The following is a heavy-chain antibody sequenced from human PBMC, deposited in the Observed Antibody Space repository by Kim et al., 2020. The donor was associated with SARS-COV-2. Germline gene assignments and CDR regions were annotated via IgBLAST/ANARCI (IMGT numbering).Heavy chain of an antibody. CDR3: ARGNRGVIAA. CDR2: YN. Sequence: YNDYAVAVKSRITINPDTSKNQFSLQLNSVTPGDTAVYYCARGNRGVIAAWGQGTLVTVSS. V-gene: IGHV6-1*01. D-gene: IGHD3-10*01. J-gene: IGHJ5*02.